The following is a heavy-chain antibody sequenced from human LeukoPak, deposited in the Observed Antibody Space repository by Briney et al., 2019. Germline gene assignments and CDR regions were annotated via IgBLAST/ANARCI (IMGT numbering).Heavy chain of an antibody. CDR2: INLSGST. D-gene: IGHD3-10*01. CDR3: ARGRGSAYYYGSGSRYFDY. V-gene: IGHV4-34*01. J-gene: IGHJ4*02. CDR1: GGSFSGYY. Sequence: PSETLSLTCAVYGGSFSGYYWSWIRQPPGKGLEWMGEINLSGSTNYNPSLKSRVTISVDTSKNQFSLKLSSVTAADTAVYYCARGRGSAYYYGSGSRYFDYWGQGTLVTVSS.